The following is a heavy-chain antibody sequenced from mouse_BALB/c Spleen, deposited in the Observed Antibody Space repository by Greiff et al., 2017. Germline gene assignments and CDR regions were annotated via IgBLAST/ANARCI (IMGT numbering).Heavy chain of an antibody. CDR2: IWAGGST. CDR1: GFSLTSYG. D-gene: IGHD2-14*01. CDR3: ARDQGTYYRYDGDWYFDV. Sequence: VMLVESGPGLVAPSQSLSITCTVSGFSLTSYGVHWVRQPPGKGLEWLGVIWAGGSTNYNSALMSRLSISKDNSKSQVFLKMNSLQTDDTAMYYCARDQGTYYRYDGDWYFDVWGAGTTVTVSS. J-gene: IGHJ1*01. V-gene: IGHV2-9*02.